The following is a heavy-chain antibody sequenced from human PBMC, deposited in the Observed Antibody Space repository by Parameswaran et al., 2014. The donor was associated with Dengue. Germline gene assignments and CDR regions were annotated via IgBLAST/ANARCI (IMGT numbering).Heavy chain of an antibody. CDR3: ARHKSSASHVFDI. Sequence: AISSARWIRQPPGKGLEYIGYIFYSGSTNYNPSLKSRVTISVDTSRNQFSLKLSSVTAADTAVYYCARHKSSASHVFDIWGQGTKVTVSS. V-gene: IGHV4-59*08. CDR2: IFYSGST. D-gene: IGHD2-2*01. CDR1: AISSA. J-gene: IGHJ3*02.